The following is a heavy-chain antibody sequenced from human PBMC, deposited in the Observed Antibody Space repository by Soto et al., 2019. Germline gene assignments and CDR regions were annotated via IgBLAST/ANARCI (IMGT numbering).Heavy chain of an antibody. CDR3: ARRWGRTFDY. CDR2: VYYSGST. CDR1: GGSISSYY. V-gene: IGHV4-59*08. J-gene: IGHJ4*02. D-gene: IGHD7-27*01. Sequence: QVQLQESGPGLVKPSETLSLTCTVSGGSISSYYWSWIRQPPGKGLEWIGYVYYSGSTYYNPSLKSRVTISVDTSKNQFSLKLSSVTAADTAVYYCARRWGRTFDYWGQGTLVTVSS.